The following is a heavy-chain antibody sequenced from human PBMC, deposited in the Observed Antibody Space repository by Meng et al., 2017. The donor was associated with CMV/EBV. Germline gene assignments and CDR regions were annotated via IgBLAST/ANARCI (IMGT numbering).Heavy chain of an antibody. CDR1: GFTFSSYA. CDR2: IYSGGSST. J-gene: IGHJ6*02. Sequence: GESLKISCAASGFTFSSYAMSWVRQAPGKGLEWVSVIYSGGSSTYYADSVKGRFTISRDNSKNTLYLQMNSLRAEDTAVYYCAKFSQGSGSYYRRNYYYGMDVWGQGTTVIVSS. CDR3: AKFSQGSGSYYRRNYYYGMDV. D-gene: IGHD3-10*01. V-gene: IGHV3-23*03.